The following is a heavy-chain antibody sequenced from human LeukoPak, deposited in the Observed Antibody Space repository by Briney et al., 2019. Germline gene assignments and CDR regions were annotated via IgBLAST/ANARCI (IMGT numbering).Heavy chain of an antibody. CDR1: GFTFSSYW. CDR3: ARNRSSTSCYRAFDI. CDR2: IKQDGSEK. V-gene: IGHV3-7*01. D-gene: IGHD2-2*01. J-gene: IGHJ3*02. Sequence: GGSLRLSCAASGFTFSSYWMSWVRQAPGKGLEWVANIKQDGSEKYYVDSVKGRFTISRDNAKNSLYLQMNSLRAEDTAVYYCARNRSSTSCYRAFDIWGQGTMVTVSS.